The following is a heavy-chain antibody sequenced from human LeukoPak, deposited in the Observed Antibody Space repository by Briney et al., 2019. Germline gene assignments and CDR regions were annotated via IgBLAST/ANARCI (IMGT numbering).Heavy chain of an antibody. J-gene: IGHJ4*02. CDR3: ARAKVVTEGYYFDY. Sequence: TSVKVSCKASGFTFTISAVQLVRQPRGQRVEWIGWIVVGSGNTNYAQKCQERVTITRDMSISTAYMELGSLRSEDTAVYYCARAKVVTEGYYFDYWGQGTLVTVSS. V-gene: IGHV1-58*01. D-gene: IGHD4-23*01. CDR1: GFTFTISA. CDR2: IVVGSGNT.